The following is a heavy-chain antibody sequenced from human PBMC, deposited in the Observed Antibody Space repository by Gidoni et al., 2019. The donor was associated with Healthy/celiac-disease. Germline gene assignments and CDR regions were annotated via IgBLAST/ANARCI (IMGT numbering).Heavy chain of an antibody. Sequence: EVQLVESGGGLVKPGGSLRLSCAASGFTFSNAWMSWVRQAPGKGLEWVGRIKSKTDGGTTDYAAPVKGRFTISRDDSKNTLYLQMNSLKTEDTAVYYCTTDAQPTYYYDNRAFDIWGQGTMVTVSS. D-gene: IGHD3-22*01. CDR1: GFTFSNAW. CDR3: TTDAQPTYYYDNRAFDI. V-gene: IGHV3-15*01. CDR2: IKSKTDGGTT. J-gene: IGHJ3*02.